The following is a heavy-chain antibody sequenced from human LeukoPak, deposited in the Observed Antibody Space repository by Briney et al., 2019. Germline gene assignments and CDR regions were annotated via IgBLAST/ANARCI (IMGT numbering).Heavy chain of an antibody. CDR3: ARDFPVAGHFDY. Sequence: ASVKVSCKASGYTFINYYIHWVRQAPGQGLEWMGIINPSVGSTDYAQRFQGRVTMTRDTSTSTVFMELSSLRSEDTAVYYCARDFPVAGHFDYWGQGTLVTVSS. CDR1: GYTFINYY. CDR2: INPSVGST. J-gene: IGHJ4*02. V-gene: IGHV1-46*01. D-gene: IGHD6-19*01.